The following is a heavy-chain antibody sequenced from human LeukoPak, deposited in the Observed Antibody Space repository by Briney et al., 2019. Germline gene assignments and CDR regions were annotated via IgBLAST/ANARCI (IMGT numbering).Heavy chain of an antibody. Sequence: PSETLSLTCTVSGGSITSYYWTWVRQPPEKGLEWIGYIYYSGNTYYNPSLKSRVTISLDTSKNQFSLNLSSVTAADTAVYYCSRRSRAAAGGAFDIWGQGTRVTVSS. J-gene: IGHJ3*02. CDR3: SRRSRAAAGGAFDI. CDR2: IYYSGNT. CDR1: GGSITSYY. V-gene: IGHV4-59*01. D-gene: IGHD6-13*01.